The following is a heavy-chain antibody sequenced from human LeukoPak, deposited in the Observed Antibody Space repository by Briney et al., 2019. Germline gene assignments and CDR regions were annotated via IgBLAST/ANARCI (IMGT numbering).Heavy chain of an antibody. CDR2: ISGSGSTI. J-gene: IGHJ5*01. V-gene: IGHV3-48*02. Sequence: PEGSLRLSCVASGLTFSTTSMNWVRQAPGKGLEWVSYISGSGSTIYYTDSVKGRFTISRDNARNSVYLQMNSLRDEDTATYYCTRGAIPGYGDNWFWFDSWGQGTLVSVSS. D-gene: IGHD1-1*01. CDR1: GLTFSTTS. CDR3: TRGAIPGYGDNWFWFDS.